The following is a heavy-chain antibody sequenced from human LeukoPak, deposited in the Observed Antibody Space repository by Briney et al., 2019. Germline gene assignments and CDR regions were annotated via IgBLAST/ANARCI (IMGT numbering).Heavy chain of an antibody. CDR2: MNPNSGNT. V-gene: IGHV1-8*03. CDR3: ARRDCSGGTCRTRIFDY. CDR1: GYTFTSYD. D-gene: IGHD2-15*01. J-gene: IGHJ4*02. Sequence: GASVKVSCKASGYTFTSYDINWVRQATGQGREWMGWMNPNSGNTGYAQKFQGRVTLTRNTSISTAYMEVSSLISEDTAVYYCARRDCSGGTCRTRIFDYWGQGTLVTVSS.